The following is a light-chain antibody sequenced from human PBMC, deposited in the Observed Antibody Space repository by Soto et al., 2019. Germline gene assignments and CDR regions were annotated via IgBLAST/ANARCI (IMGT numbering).Light chain of an antibody. CDR1: QSVSNNY. J-gene: IGKJ4*01. CDR3: QQFSSYPLT. Sequence: EIVLTQAPAPPSLSPGGRATLSRRASQSVSNNYLAWYQQKPGQAPRLLIYDASSRATGIPDRFSGGGSGTDFTLTISRLEPEDFAVYYCQQFSSYPLTFGGGTKVDIK. V-gene: IGKV3-20*01. CDR2: DAS.